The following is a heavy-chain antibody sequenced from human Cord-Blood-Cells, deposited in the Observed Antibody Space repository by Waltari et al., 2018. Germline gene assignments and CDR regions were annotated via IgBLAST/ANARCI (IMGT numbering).Heavy chain of an antibody. D-gene: IGHD3-3*01. CDR2: INHSGST. CDR1: GGSFSGNY. CDR3: ARGPPYYDFWSGYYTHLFDY. V-gene: IGHV4-34*01. Sequence: QVQLQTWGAGLLKPSEPLSLTCAVYGGSFSGNYWSWIRQPPGKGLEWIGEINHSGSTNYNPSLKSRVTISVDTSKNQFSLKLSSVSAADTAVYYCARGPPYYDFWSGYYTHLFDYWGQGTLVTVSS. J-gene: IGHJ4*02.